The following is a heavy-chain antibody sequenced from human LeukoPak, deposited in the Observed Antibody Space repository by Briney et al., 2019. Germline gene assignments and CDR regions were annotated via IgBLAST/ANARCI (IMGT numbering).Heavy chain of an antibody. CDR3: AKQVVYATPFDD. CDR1: GFTFSSYA. V-gene: IGHV3-23*01. CDR2: ISDNGGST. D-gene: IGHD2-8*02. J-gene: IGHJ4*02. Sequence: GGSLRLSCAASGFTFSSYAMSWVRQAPGKGLEWVSSISDNGGSTHYADSVKGRFTISRDNSKKTLYLQMHSLRAEDTAVYYCAKQVVYATPFDDWGQGTLVTVSS.